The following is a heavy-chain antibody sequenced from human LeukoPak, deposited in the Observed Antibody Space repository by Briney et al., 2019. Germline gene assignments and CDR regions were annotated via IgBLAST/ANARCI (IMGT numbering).Heavy chain of an antibody. V-gene: IGHV3-9*01. CDR2: ISWNSGSI. CDR3: ARGASVVAGSDNAFDI. CDR1: GFTFDDYA. J-gene: IGHJ3*02. D-gene: IGHD6-19*01. Sequence: SGGSLRLSCAASGFTFDDYAMHWVRQAPGKGLEWVSGISWNSGSIGYADSVKGRFTISRDNARKSLYLQMNSLRADDTAVYYCARGASVVAGSDNAFDIWGQGTMVTVSS.